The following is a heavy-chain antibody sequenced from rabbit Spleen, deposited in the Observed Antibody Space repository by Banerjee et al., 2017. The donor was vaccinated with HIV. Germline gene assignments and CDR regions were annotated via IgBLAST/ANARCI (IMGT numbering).Heavy chain of an antibody. CDR3: ARDLPGVIGWNFNL. Sequence: QEQVVESGGGLVQPQGSLTVTCTASGFSFSSSYYMCWVRQAPGKGLEWIACTAAGGSPFTYYATWAKGRFTCSKASSTTVTLQMTSLTAADTATYFCARDLPGVIGWNFNLWGPGTLVTVS. V-gene: IGHV1S45*01. CDR2: TAAGGSPFT. D-gene: IGHD1-1*01. J-gene: IGHJ4*01. CDR1: GFSFSSSYY.